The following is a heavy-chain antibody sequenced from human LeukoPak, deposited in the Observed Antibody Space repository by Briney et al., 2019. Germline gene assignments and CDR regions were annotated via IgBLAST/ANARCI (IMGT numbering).Heavy chain of an antibody. V-gene: IGHV3-30*04. CDR1: GFTFSNYA. CDR3: ASPSGSSGWYRYYFDY. J-gene: IGHJ4*02. CDR2: ISYDGSNK. D-gene: IGHD6-19*01. Sequence: PGRSLRLSCAASGFTFSNYAMHWVRQAPGKGLEWVAVISYDGSNKYYADSVKGRFTISRDNSKNTLYLQMNSLRAEDTAVYYCASPSGSSGWYRYYFDYWGQGTLVTVSS.